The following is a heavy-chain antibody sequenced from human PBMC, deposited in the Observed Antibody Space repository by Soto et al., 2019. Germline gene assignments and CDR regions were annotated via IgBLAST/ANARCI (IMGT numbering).Heavy chain of an antibody. CDR3: ARARSGSYGFWYFDL. Sequence: QVQLQESGPGLVKPSETLSLTCTGSGGSISSYYWSWIRQPPGKGLEWIGYFYYSGSTNYNPSLKSRVTVSVDTSKNQVSLKLNSVTAADTAVYYCARARSGSYGFWYFDLWGRGTLVTVSS. CDR1: GGSISSYY. D-gene: IGHD3-10*01. CDR2: FYYSGST. J-gene: IGHJ2*01. V-gene: IGHV4-59*01.